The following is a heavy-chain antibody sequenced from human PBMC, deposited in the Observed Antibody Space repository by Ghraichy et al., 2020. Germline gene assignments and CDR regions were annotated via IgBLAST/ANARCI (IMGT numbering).Heavy chain of an antibody. V-gene: IGHV3-11*01. CDR3: ARVRRAAASGGFYYYGMDV. CDR2: ITSSGATI. CDR1: GFSFNNYY. J-gene: IGHJ6*02. D-gene: IGHD1-26*01. Sequence: GGSLRLSCAASGFSFNNYYMNWVRQAPGKGLEWLAYITSSGATIYYAESAKGRFTISRDNPKNSLFLQMNSLRADDTAIYYCARVRRAAASGGFYYYGMDVWGQGTTVTVSS.